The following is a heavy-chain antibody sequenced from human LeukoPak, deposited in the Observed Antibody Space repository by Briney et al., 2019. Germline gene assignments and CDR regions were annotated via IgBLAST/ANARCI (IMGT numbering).Heavy chain of an antibody. CDR2: IIPIFGTA. CDR3: ARVRFIGRIQLWLGPDDYYYMDV. J-gene: IGHJ6*03. Sequence: SVKVSCKASGGTFSSYAISWVRQAPGQGLEWMGGIIPIFGTANYAQKFQGRVTITTDESTSTAYMELSSLRSEDTAVYYCARVRFIGRIQLWLGPDDYYYMDVWGKGTTVTISS. D-gene: IGHD5-18*01. V-gene: IGHV1-69*05. CDR1: GGTFSSYA.